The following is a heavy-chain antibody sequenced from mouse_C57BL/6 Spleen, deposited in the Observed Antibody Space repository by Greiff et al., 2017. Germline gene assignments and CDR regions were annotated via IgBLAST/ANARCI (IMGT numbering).Heavy chain of an antibody. Sequence: QLQQSGAELVRPGSSVKLSCKASGYTFTSYWMHWVKQRPIQGLEWIGNIDPSNSETHYNQKFKDKATLTVDKSSSTAYMQLSSLTSEDSAVYYCARGNWDFDYWGQGTTLTVSS. CDR1: GYTFTSYW. V-gene: IGHV1-52*01. CDR2: IDPSNSET. J-gene: IGHJ2*01. D-gene: IGHD4-1*01. CDR3: ARGNWDFDY.